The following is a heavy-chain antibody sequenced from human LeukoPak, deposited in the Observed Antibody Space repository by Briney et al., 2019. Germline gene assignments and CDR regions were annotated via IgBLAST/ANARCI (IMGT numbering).Heavy chain of an antibody. J-gene: IGHJ4*02. D-gene: IGHD2-2*01. Sequence: VASVKVSCKASGYTFTGYYMHWVRQAPGQGLEWMGWINPNSGGTNYAQKFQGRVTMTRDTSISTAYMELSRLRSDDTAIYYCARDHDDLQYCSFTSCYLFEYWGQGTLVTVSS. CDR3: ARDHDDLQYCSFTSCYLFEY. CDR1: GYTFTGYY. V-gene: IGHV1-2*02. CDR2: INPNSGGT.